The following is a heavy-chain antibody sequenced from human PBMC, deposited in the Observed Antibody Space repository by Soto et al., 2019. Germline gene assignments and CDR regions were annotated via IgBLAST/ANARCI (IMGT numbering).Heavy chain of an antibody. CDR2: IYYSGRT. CDR1: GASINSYY. V-gene: IGHV4-59*01. CDR3: AASRGYCSGGSCYAWVFDS. J-gene: IGHJ4*02. D-gene: IGHD2-15*01. Sequence: SETLSLTCTVSGASINSYYWSLLRQPPGKGLEWIGYIYYSGRTNYSPSLKSRVTISVDTSRNQFSLKLSSVTAADTAVYYCAASRGYCSGGSCYAWVFDSWGQGTLVTVSS.